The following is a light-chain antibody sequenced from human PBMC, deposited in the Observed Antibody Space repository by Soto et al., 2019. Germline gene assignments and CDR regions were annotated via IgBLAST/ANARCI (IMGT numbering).Light chain of an antibody. CDR1: QSISSNY. CDR3: QQYSSSPPEFT. CDR2: GAS. V-gene: IGKV3-20*01. J-gene: IGKJ3*01. Sequence: EILLTQSPGTLSLSPGERATLSCRASQSISSNYLAWYQQRPGQAPRLLIFGASYRASGIPDTFSGSGSGTDFTLTISRLEPEDFAVYYCQQYSSSPPEFTFGPATRVDSK.